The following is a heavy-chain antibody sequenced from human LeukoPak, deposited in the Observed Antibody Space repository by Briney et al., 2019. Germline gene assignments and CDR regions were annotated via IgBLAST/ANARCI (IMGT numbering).Heavy chain of an antibody. J-gene: IGHJ4*02. D-gene: IGHD3-22*01. CDR2: INSDGSST. Sequence: PGGSLRLSCAASGFTFSSYWMHWVRQAPGKGPVWVSRINSDGSSTSYADSVKGRFTISRDNAKNTLYLQMNSLRAEDTAVYYCARDNDYYDSSGYYYWGQETLVTVSS. CDR1: GFTFSSYW. CDR3: ARDNDYYDSSGYYY. V-gene: IGHV3-74*01.